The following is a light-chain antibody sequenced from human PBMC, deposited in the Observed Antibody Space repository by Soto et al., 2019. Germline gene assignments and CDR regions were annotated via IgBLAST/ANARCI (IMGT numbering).Light chain of an antibody. CDR1: QSVSSSY. V-gene: IGKV3-20*01. CDR3: HQYGSSPFT. CDR2: GAS. J-gene: IGKJ3*01. Sequence: EIVLTQSPGTLSLSPGERATLSCRASQSVSSSYLAWYQQKPGQAPRLLIYGASSRATGIPDRFSGSGSGTYFPLTISRLEPEDFAVYYCHQYGSSPFTFGPGTRVDI.